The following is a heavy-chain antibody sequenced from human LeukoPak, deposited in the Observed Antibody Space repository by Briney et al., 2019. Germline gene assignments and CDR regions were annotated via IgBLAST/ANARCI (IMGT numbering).Heavy chain of an antibody. CDR3: AARGIAVAGSY. CDR2: INHSGST. Sequence: SETLSLTCAVYGGSFSDYYWNWICQPPGKGLEWIGEINHSGSTNYNPSLKSRVTISVDTSKNQFSLKLSSVTAADTAVYYCAARGIAVAGSYWGQGTLVAVSS. CDR1: GGSFSDYY. V-gene: IGHV4-34*01. D-gene: IGHD6-19*01. J-gene: IGHJ4*02.